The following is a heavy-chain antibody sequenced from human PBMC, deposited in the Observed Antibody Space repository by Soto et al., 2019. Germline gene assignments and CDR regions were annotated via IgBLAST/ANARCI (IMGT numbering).Heavy chain of an antibody. Sequence: SETLSLTCAVYGGSFSGYYWSWIRQPPGKGLEWIGEINHSGSTNYNPSLKSRVTISVDTSKNQFSLKLSSVTAADTAVYYCARGSRRYYDFWSGYYSGYYYGMDVWGQGTTVTVS. CDR3: ARGSRRYYDFWSGYYSGYYYGMDV. D-gene: IGHD3-3*01. J-gene: IGHJ6*02. V-gene: IGHV4-34*01. CDR2: INHSGST. CDR1: GGSFSGYY.